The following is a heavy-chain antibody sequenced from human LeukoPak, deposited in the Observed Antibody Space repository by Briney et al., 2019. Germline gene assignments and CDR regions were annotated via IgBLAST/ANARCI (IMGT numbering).Heavy chain of an antibody. D-gene: IGHD6-13*01. CDR2: ISGSGGST. J-gene: IGHJ5*02. CDR3: AKDPTRIAAAAHRGFDP. V-gene: IGHV3-23*01. CDR1: GFTFSSYT. Sequence: PGGSLRLSCAASGFTFSSYTMSWVRQAPGKGLEWVSAISGSGGSTYYADSVKGRFTISRDNSKNTLYLQMNSLRAEDTAVYYCAKDPTRIAAAAHRGFDPWGQGTLVTVSS.